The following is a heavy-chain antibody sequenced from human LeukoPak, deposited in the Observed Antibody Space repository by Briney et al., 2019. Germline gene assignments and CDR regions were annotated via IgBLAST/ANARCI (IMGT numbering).Heavy chain of an antibody. CDR2: INSDGSST. CDR3: ARDYYDFWSGYYAFDY. Sequence: GGSLRLSCAASGFTFSSYWMHWVRQAPGKWLVWVSRINSDGSSTSYADSVKGRFTISRDNAKNTLYLQMNSLRAEDTAVYYFARDYYDFWSGYYAFDYWGQGTLVTVSS. J-gene: IGHJ4*02. V-gene: IGHV3-74*01. D-gene: IGHD3-3*01. CDR1: GFTFSSYW.